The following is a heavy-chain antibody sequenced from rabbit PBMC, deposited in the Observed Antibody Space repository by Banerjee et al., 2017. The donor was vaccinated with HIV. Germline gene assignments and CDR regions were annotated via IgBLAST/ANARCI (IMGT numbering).Heavy chain of an antibody. D-gene: IGHD1-1*01. Sequence: QEQLKETGGGLVQPGGSLKLSCKASGFDFSSYGMSWVRQAPGKGLEWIGYIDPVFGSTYYASWVNGRFTISSHNAQNTLYLQLNSLTAADTATYFCVRTDYSGSDYGDNLWGPGTLVTVS. CDR2: IDPVFGST. V-gene: IGHV1S47*01. J-gene: IGHJ4*01. CDR1: GFDFSSYG. CDR3: VRTDYSGSDYGDNL.